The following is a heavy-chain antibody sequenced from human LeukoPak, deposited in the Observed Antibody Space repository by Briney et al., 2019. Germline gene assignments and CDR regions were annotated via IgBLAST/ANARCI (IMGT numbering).Heavy chain of an antibody. CDR2: IYSGGST. CDR3: ARGAVAGTDYYYGMDV. CDR1: GFTVSSNY. J-gene: IGHJ6*02. D-gene: IGHD6-19*01. V-gene: IGHV3-53*01. Sequence: GGSLRLSCAASGFTVSSNYMSWVRQAPGKGLEWVSVIYSGGSTYYADSVKGRFTISRDNAKNSLYLQMNSLRAEDTAVYYCARGAVAGTDYYYGMDVWGQGTTVTVSS.